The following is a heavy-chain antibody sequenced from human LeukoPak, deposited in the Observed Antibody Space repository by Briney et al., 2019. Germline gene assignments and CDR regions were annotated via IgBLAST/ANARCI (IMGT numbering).Heavy chain of an antibody. D-gene: IGHD6-19*01. CDR3: ATNGGQWLVPFDF. V-gene: IGHV3-23*01. Sequence: PGWSLRLSCEASGITFSSHAMSWVRQAPGKGLDWVSVTSGTDGSTYYADSVKGRFTISRDNSKDTLYLQMSSLRAEDTAVYYCATNGGQWLVPFDFWGQGALVTVSS. CDR2: TSGTDGST. J-gene: IGHJ4*02. CDR1: GITFSSHA.